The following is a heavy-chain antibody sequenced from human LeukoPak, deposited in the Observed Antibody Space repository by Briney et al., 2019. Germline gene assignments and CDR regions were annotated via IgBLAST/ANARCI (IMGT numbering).Heavy chain of an antibody. CDR3: ARMSGMVVRGVIPDYYYMDV. J-gene: IGHJ6*03. Sequence: PSETLSLTRTVSGGSISSSSYYWGWIRQPPGKGLEWIGNIYYSGSTYYNPSLKSRVTVSVDTSKNQFSLKLSSVTAADTAVYYCARMSGMVVRGVIPDYYYMDVWGKGTTVTVSS. V-gene: IGHV4-39*01. CDR1: GGSISSSSYY. CDR2: IYYSGST. D-gene: IGHD3-10*01.